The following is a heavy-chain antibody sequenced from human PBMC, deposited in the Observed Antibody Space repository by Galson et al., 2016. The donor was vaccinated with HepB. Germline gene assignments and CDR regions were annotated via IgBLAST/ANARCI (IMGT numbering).Heavy chain of an antibody. V-gene: IGHV3-9*01. CDR3: AKEDLGSGPLDV. J-gene: IGHJ6*02. Sequence: SLRLSCAASGFMFDEYALHWVRQSPGKGLEWVSGISWDSEAIDYADSVKGRFIVSRDNARNSLYLEMTSLRPADTALYYCAKEDLGSGPLDVWGQGTAVTVSS. CDR1: GFMFDEYA. D-gene: IGHD3-3*01. CDR2: ISWDSEAI.